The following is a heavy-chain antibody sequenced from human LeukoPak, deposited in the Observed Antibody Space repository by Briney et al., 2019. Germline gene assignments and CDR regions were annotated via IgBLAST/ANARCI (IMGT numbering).Heavy chain of an antibody. V-gene: IGHV3-30*04. CDR1: GFTFNNYV. J-gene: IGHJ4*02. Sequence: GGSLRLSCAASGFTFNNYVMHWVRQAPGKGLEWVAVMSIDGNIKLYADSVRGRFTISRDNSRNTLYLQLNSLRAEDTAVYYCTRDPIMGVPDYFDYWGQGTLVAVSS. CDR2: MSIDGNIK. D-gene: IGHD1-26*01. CDR3: TRDPIMGVPDYFDY.